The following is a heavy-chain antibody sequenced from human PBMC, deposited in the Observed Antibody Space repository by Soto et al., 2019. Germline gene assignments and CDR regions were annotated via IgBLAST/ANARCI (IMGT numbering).Heavy chain of an antibody. D-gene: IGHD2-2*01. CDR3: ARGKYQLLDDAFDI. Sequence: SFQVTCQASVDTFSRNSLRWLRQAPGQGLEWMGGIIPICGTANYAQKFQGRVTITADESTSTAYMELSSLRSEDTAVYYCARGKYQLLDDAFDIWGQGKMVNV. CDR1: VDTFSRNS. V-gene: IGHV1-69*01. J-gene: IGHJ3*02. CDR2: IIPICGTA.